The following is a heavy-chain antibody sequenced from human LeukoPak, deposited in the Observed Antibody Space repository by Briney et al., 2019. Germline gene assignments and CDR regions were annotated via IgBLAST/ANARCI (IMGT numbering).Heavy chain of an antibody. CDR2: IYYSGST. D-gene: IGHD5-24*01. CDR3: ARKDAYNREDAFDI. Sequence: PSETLSLTCTVSGGSISTYYWTWIRQPPGKGLQWIGYIYYSGSTNYNPSLKSRVNISVDTSKNQFSLKLSSVTAADTAVYYCARKDAYNREDAFDIWGQGTRVTVSS. CDR1: GGSISTYY. V-gene: IGHV4-59*01. J-gene: IGHJ3*02.